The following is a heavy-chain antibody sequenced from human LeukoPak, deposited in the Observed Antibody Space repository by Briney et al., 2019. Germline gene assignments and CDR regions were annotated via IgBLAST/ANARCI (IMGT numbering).Heavy chain of an antibody. V-gene: IGHV3-23*01. Sequence: PGGSLRLSCAASGFTFSSYAMSWVRQAPGKGLEWVSAISGSGGSTYYADSVKGRFTISRDNSKNTLYLQMNSLRAEDTAVYYCAEPHYYDGPLNWYFDLWGRGTLVTVSS. J-gene: IGHJ2*01. CDR3: AEPHYYDGPLNWYFDL. CDR2: ISGSGGST. CDR1: GFTFSSYA. D-gene: IGHD3-22*01.